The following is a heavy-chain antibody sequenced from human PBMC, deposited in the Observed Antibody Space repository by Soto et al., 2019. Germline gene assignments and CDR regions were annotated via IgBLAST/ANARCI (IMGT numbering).Heavy chain of an antibody. CDR1: GGSISSSSYY. V-gene: IGHV4-39*01. Sequence: SETLSLTCTVSGGSISSSSYYWGWIRQPPGKGLEWIGSIYYSGSTYYNPSLKSRVTISVDTSKNQFSLKLSSVTAADTAVYYCARRIGKGGSIKRNWFDPWGQGTLVTVSS. CDR3: ARRIGKGGSIKRNWFDP. D-gene: IGHD1-20*01. J-gene: IGHJ5*02. CDR2: IYYSGST.